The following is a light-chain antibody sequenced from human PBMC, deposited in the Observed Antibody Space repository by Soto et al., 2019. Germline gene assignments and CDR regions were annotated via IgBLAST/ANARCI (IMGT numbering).Light chain of an antibody. CDR2: DAS. J-gene: IGKJ1*01. V-gene: IGKV1-5*01. CDR1: QSISSW. Sequence: DIQMSQSPSTLSASVGDRVTITCRASQSISSWLAWYQQKPGKAPKLLIFDASSLESGVPSRFSGSGTGTEFTLTISSLQPDDFATYYCHQYSSYAWTFGQGTKVE. CDR3: HQYSSYAWT.